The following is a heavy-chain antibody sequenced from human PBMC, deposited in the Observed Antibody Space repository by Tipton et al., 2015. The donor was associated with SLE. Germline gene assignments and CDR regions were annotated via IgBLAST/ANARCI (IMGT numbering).Heavy chain of an antibody. CDR3: ARCGAFWSGPTSYYYFFYYMYV. CDR1: GGSFGSGGYY. V-gene: IGHV4-61*02. CDR2: IYTSGST. Sequence: TLSLTCTVSGGSFGSGGYYWNWVRQSAGKGLEFIGRIYTSGSTNYNPSLESRVTISVDTSKNQFYLRLTSVTAADTAVYYCARCGAFWSGPTSYYYFFYYMYVWGKGTTVTVSS. J-gene: IGHJ6*03. D-gene: IGHD3-3*01.